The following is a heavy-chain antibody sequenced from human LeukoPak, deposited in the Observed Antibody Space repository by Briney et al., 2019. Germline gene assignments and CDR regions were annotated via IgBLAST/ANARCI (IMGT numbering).Heavy chain of an antibody. CDR3: ARVGCGDFQIDY. J-gene: IGHJ4*02. Sequence: DSVKGRFTISRDNAKNSLYLQMNSLRAEDTAVYYCARVGCGDFQIDYWGQGTLFTVSS. V-gene: IGHV3-7*03. D-gene: IGHD4-17*01.